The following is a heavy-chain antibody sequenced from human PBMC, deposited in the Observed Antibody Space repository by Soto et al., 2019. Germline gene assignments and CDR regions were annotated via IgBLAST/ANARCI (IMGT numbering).Heavy chain of an antibody. J-gene: IGHJ6*02. CDR2: ISSRGDRT. Sequence: GSLRLSCAGSGFTFSRYAMNWVRQAPGKGLEWVSIISSRGDRTSYAESVKGRFTISRDDSKNTLFLHMNSLGAEDTAVYYCAKETGYSYGFQPNALDVCGQGTTVTVSS. CDR3: AKETGYSYGFQPNALDV. D-gene: IGHD5-18*01. CDR1: GFTFSRYA. V-gene: IGHV3-23*01.